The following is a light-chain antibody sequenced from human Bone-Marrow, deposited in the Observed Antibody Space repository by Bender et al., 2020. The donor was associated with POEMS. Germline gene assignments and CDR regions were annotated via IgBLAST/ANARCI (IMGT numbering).Light chain of an antibody. CDR3: AVWDDSLNGWV. CDR1: SSDVGGYNH. Sequence: QSALTQPASVSGSPGQSITISCTGSSSDVGGYNHVSWYQQYPGKAPKVMIYDVTNRPSGVSNRFSGSKSGNTASLTISGLQAEDEADYYCAVWDDSLNGWVFGGGTKLTVL. J-gene: IGLJ3*02. CDR2: DVT. V-gene: IGLV2-14*01.